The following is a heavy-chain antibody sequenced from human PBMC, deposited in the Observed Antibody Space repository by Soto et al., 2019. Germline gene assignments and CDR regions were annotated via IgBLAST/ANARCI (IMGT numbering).Heavy chain of an antibody. CDR3: ARDAALPGEADRFDY. CDR1: GDSIGSNVW. V-gene: IGHV4-4*02. CDR2: VYHNGLT. D-gene: IGHD2-15*01. J-gene: IGHJ4*02. Sequence: SDTLSLTCDASGDSIGSNVWWSWVRQPPGKGLEWIGEVYHNGLTDYNPSLRGRATMSADMSKNQFSLRVTSVTDADTAIYYCARDAALPGEADRFDYWGQGALVTVPS.